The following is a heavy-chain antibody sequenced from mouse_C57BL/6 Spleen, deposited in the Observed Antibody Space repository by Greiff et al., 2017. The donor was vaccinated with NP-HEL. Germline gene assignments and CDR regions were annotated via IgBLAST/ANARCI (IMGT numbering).Heavy chain of an antibody. D-gene: IGHD2-1*01. CDR2: IDPSDSET. Sequence: QVQLQQPGAELVRPGSSVKLSCKVSGYTFTSYWMHWVKQRPIQGLEWIGNIDPSDSETHYNQKFKDKATLTVDKSSSTAYMQLSSLTSEDSAVYYCAREGYGNYIPYWGQGTLVTVSA. CDR3: AREGYGNYIPY. V-gene: IGHV1-52*01. J-gene: IGHJ3*01. CDR1: GYTFTSYW.